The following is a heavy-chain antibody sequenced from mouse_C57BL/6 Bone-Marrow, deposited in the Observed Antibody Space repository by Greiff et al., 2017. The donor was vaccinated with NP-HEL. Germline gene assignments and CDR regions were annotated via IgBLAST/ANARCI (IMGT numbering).Heavy chain of an antibody. CDR2: FYPVSGET. D-gene: IGHD2-12*01. CDR3: GRGGQDDGDYYAMDD. V-gene: IGHV1-11*01. Sequence: QVQLQQSGAELASPGASVTLSCKASGYTFTDHIMNWVKQRPGQGLAWIGRFYPVSGETNYNQQFMGKATFSVDRSSSTVYMVLNSLTSEDPAGYDGGRGGQDDGDYYAMDDWGQGTSVTVAS. CDR1: GYTFTDHI. J-gene: IGHJ4*01.